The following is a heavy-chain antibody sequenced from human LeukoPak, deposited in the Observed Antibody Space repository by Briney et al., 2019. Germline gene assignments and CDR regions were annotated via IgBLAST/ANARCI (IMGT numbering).Heavy chain of an antibody. J-gene: IGHJ4*02. CDR1: GGSISSSSYY. V-gene: IGHV4-39*07. CDR2: IYYSGST. CDR3: ARVRAHYFDY. Sequence: SETLSPTCTVSGGSISSSSYYWGWIRQPPGKGLEWIGSIYYSGSTYYNPSLKSRVTISVDTSKNQFSLKLSSVTAADTAVYYCARVRAHYFDYWGQGTLVTVSS.